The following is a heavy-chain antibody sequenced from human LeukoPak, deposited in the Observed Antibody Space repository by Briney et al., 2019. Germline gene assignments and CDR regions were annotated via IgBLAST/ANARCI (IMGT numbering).Heavy chain of an antibody. CDR2: ISSSGSTI. Sequence: PGGSLRLSCAASGFTFSDYYMSWIRQAPGKGLEWVSYISSSGSTIYYADSVKGRFTISRDNSKNTLYLQMNSLRAEDTAVYYCARDRTYYYDSSGYYYDYWGQGTLVTVSS. J-gene: IGHJ4*02. CDR1: GFTFSDYY. V-gene: IGHV3-11*04. D-gene: IGHD3-22*01. CDR3: ARDRTYYYDSSGYYYDY.